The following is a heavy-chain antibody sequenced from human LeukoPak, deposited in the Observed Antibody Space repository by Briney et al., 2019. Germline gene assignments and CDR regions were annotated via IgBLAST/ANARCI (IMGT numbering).Heavy chain of an antibody. V-gene: IGHV5-51*01. CDR3: ARQEDILTGYYVY. CDR2: IYPGDSDT. Sequence: GESLKISCKGSGYSFTSYWIGWVRQTPGKGLEWMGIIYPGDSDTRYSPSFQGQVTISADKSISTAYLQWSSLKASDTAMYYCARQEDILTGYYVYWGQGTLVTVSS. CDR1: GYSFTSYW. J-gene: IGHJ4*02. D-gene: IGHD3-9*01.